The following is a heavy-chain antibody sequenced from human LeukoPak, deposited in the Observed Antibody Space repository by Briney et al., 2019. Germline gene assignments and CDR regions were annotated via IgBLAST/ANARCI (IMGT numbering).Heavy chain of an antibody. D-gene: IGHD4-17*01. Sequence: PSETLSLTCTVSGGSISSSSYYWGWIRQPPGTGLEWIGSIYYSGSTYYNPSLKSRVTISVDTSKNQFFLKLSSVTAADTAVYYCARLDYGDESYFDYWGQGTLVTVSS. V-gene: IGHV4-39*01. CDR3: ARLDYGDESYFDY. CDR1: GGSISSSSYY. CDR2: IYYSGST. J-gene: IGHJ4*02.